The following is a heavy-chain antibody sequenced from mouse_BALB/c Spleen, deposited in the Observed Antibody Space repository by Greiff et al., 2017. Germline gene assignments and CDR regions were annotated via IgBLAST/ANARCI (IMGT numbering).Heavy chain of an antibody. CDR1: GYSITSGYY. Sequence: EVKLQESGPGLVKPSQSLSLTCSVTGYSITSGYYWNWIRQFPGNKLEWMGYISYDGSNNYNPSLKNRISITRDTSKNQFFLKLNSVTTEDTATYYCARVHDGYSAWFAYWGQGTLVTVSA. CDR3: ARVHDGYSAWFAY. CDR2: ISYDGSN. J-gene: IGHJ3*01. V-gene: IGHV3-6*02. D-gene: IGHD2-3*01.